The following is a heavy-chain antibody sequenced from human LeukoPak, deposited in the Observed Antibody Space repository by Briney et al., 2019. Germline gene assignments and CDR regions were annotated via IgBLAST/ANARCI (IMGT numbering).Heavy chain of an antibody. J-gene: IGHJ5*02. D-gene: IGHD3-10*01. CDR1: GFTFDDYA. V-gene: IGHV3-9*01. CDR3: ARVEYGSGSYYNARWFDP. Sequence: PGGSLRLSCAASGFTFDDYAMHWVRQAPGKGLEWVSGISWNSGSIGYADSVKGRFTISRDNAKNSLYLQMNSLRAEDTAVYYCARVEYGSGSYYNARWFDPWGQGTLVTVSS. CDR2: ISWNSGSI.